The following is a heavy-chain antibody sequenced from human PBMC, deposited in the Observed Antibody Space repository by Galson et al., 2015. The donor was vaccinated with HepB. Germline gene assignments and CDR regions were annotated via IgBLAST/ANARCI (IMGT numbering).Heavy chain of an antibody. Sequence: SLRLSCAASGFTFSNAWMSWVRQAPGKGLEWVGRIKSKTDSGTTDYAAPVKGRFTISRDDSKNTLYLQMNSLKTEDTAVYYCTTDGGYSSSWYRIWPGGFDYWGQGTLVTVSS. CDR2: IKSKTDSGTT. V-gene: IGHV3-15*01. D-gene: IGHD6-13*01. CDR1: GFTFSNAW. J-gene: IGHJ4*02. CDR3: TTDGGYSSSWYRIWPGGFDY.